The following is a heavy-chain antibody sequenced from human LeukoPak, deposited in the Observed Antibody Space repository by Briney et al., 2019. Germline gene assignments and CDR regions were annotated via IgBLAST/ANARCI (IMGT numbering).Heavy chain of an antibody. D-gene: IGHD2-21*02. Sequence: GGSLRLSWAASGFTVNNNYMIWVRQAPGKGLEWVSLIYSGGTTYYADSVKGRFTISRDNSKNTLYLQMNSLRAEDTAVYYCARVEGDFYYYYYMDVWGKGTTVTVSS. V-gene: IGHV3-53*01. J-gene: IGHJ6*03. CDR3: ARVEGDFYYYYYMDV. CDR2: IYSGGTT. CDR1: GFTVNNNY.